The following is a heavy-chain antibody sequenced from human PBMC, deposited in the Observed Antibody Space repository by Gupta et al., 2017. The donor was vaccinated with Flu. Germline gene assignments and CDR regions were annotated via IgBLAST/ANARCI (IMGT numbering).Heavy chain of an antibody. CDR1: GGSISSSSYY. D-gene: IGHD1-26*01. CDR3: ARHKGIVGATLLLFIDY. J-gene: IGHJ4*02. Sequence: QLQLQESGPGLVKPSETLSLTCPVSGGSISSSSYYWGWIRQPPGKGLEWIGSIYYSGSTYYNPSLKRRVTISVDTSKNQFSLKLSSVTAEDTAVYYCARHKGIVGATLLLFIDYWGQGTLVTVSS. V-gene: IGHV4-39*01. CDR2: IYYSGST.